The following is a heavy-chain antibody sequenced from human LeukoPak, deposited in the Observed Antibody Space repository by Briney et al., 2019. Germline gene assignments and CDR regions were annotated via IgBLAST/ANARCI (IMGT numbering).Heavy chain of an antibody. D-gene: IGHD3-22*01. CDR1: GFTFSSYN. V-gene: IGHV3-21*01. J-gene: IGHJ3*01. CDR3: ARDRGGYKPSDAFDL. CDR2: ISTSHSGI. Sequence: GGSLRLSCAASGFTFSSYNMNWVRQAPGKGLEWVSWISTSHSGIYYADSVKGRFTISRDNAGSSLYLQMNSLRVEDTAIYYCARDRGGYKPSDAFDLWGQGTMVTVSS.